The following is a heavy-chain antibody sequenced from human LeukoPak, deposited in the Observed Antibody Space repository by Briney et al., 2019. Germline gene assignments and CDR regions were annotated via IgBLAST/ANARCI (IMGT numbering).Heavy chain of an antibody. CDR1: GFTFSSYA. J-gene: IGHJ4*02. Sequence: GGSLRLSCAASGFTFSSYAMSWVRQAPGKGLEWGSAISGNGGSTYYADSVKGRFTISRDNSKNTLSLQMNSLRAEDTAVYYCAKDISEARDYFDYWGQGTLVTVSS. CDR2: ISGNGGST. V-gene: IGHV3-23*01. CDR3: AKDISEARDYFDY.